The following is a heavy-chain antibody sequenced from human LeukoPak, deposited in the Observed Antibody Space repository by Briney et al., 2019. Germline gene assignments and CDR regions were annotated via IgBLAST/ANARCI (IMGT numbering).Heavy chain of an antibody. J-gene: IGHJ4*02. D-gene: IGHD4-23*01. CDR1: GFTFSSYW. V-gene: IGHV3-74*01. CDR3: VRGNDYGGPHY. Sequence: GGSLRLSCAASGFTFSSYWMHWVRQAPGKGLVWVSRIDRDGSRINYADSVKGRFTISRDNGKNTLFLQMNSLRAEDAAVYYCVRGNDYGGPHYWGQGTLVSVSS. CDR2: IDRDGSRI.